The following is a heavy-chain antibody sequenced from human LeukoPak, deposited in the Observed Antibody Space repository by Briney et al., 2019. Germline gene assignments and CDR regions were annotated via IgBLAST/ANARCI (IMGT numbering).Heavy chain of an antibody. CDR3: ARVLGWNYVEWFDP. J-gene: IGHJ5*02. Sequence: SVKVSCKASGGTFSSYAISWVRQAPGQGLEWMGGIIPIFGTANYAQKFQGRVTITTDESTSTAYMELSSLRSEDTAVYYRARVLGWNYVEWFDPWGQGTLVTVSS. V-gene: IGHV1-69*05. CDR1: GGTFSSYA. D-gene: IGHD1-7*01. CDR2: IIPIFGTA.